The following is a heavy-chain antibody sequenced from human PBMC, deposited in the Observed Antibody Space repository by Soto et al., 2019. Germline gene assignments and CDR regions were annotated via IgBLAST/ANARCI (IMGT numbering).Heavy chain of an antibody. D-gene: IGHD2-21*02. CDR1: GDSITTSGYY. CDR2: IYSSGRS. CDR3: VRHATDHTAYYYSAMDV. V-gene: IGHV4-39*01. J-gene: IGHJ6*02. Sequence: PSETLSLTCNVSGDSITTSGYYWDWIRQPPGKGLEWIGSIYSSGRSYYNPSLSSRVTISLDTAKNQIYLKVNSVTAADTAVNYCVRHATDHTAYYYSAMDVWGQGTTVTVSS.